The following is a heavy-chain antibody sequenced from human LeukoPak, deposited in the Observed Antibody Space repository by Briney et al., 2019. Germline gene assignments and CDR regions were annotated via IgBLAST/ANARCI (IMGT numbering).Heavy chain of an antibody. V-gene: IGHV4-39*07. Sequence: SETLSLTCTVSGGSISISSYYWGWIRQPPGKGLEWIGTIYHSGSTYYNPSLQGRVTISLDTSKNQFSLQLRSMTAADTALYSCARDGLGYDISGFSHWGQGILVSVSS. CDR3: ARDGLGYDISGFSH. D-gene: IGHD3-22*01. CDR2: IYHSGST. CDR1: GGSISISSYY. J-gene: IGHJ4*02.